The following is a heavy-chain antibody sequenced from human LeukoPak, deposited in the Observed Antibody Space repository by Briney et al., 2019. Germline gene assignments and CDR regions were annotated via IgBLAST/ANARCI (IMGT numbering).Heavy chain of an antibody. Sequence: PWGSLRLSCAASGFTFSDYYMSWIRQAPGKGLEWVSYISSSGSTIYYADSVKGRFTISRDNAKNSLYLQMNSLRAEDTAVYYCAREGGSRCSSTSCFNFDYWGQGTLVTVSS. CDR3: AREGGSRCSSTSCFNFDY. V-gene: IGHV3-11*01. J-gene: IGHJ4*02. CDR1: GFTFSDYY. CDR2: ISSSGSTI. D-gene: IGHD2-2*01.